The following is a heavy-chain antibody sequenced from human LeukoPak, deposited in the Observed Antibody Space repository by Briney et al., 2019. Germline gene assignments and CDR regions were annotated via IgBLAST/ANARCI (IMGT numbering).Heavy chain of an antibody. Sequence: SETLSLTCTVSGCSITNYYWSWIRQPAGKGLEWIGRIFSSGTTIYHPSLKSRVTMSVDTSKNHFSLKLTSVTAADTAVYYCARGRAVTTGDDYWGQGTLVTASS. CDR3: ARGRAVTTGDDY. V-gene: IGHV4-4*07. D-gene: IGHD4-17*01. CDR1: GCSITNYY. J-gene: IGHJ4*02. CDR2: IFSSGTT.